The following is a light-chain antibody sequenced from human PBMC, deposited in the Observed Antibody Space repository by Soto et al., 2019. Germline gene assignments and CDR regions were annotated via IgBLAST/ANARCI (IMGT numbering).Light chain of an antibody. J-gene: IGLJ3*02. CDR1: SGHSGSI. CDR2: LERSGSY. CDR3: ETWDTNTRV. V-gene: IGLV4-60*02. Sequence: QLVLTQSSSASASLGSSVKLTCTLSSGHSGSIIAWHQQQPGKAPRYLMKLERSGSYNKGSGVPDRFSGSSSGADRYLTISNLQFEDEADYYCETWDTNTRVFGGGTQLTVL.